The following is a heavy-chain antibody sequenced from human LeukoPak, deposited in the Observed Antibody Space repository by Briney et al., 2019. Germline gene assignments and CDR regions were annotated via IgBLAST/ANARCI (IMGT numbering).Heavy chain of an antibody. CDR3: ATYPHIVVVVNYYYYGMDV. Sequence: GASVKVSCQASGYTFTSYGISWVRQPRGQGLEWMGWISAYNGNTNYAQTIQDRVTMTTDTSTTTAYMKLRSLSSDDTAVYYFATYPHIVVVVNYYYYGMDVWGQGTTVTVSS. V-gene: IGHV1-18*01. CDR1: GYTFTSYG. J-gene: IGHJ6*02. CDR2: ISAYNGNT. D-gene: IGHD2-15*01.